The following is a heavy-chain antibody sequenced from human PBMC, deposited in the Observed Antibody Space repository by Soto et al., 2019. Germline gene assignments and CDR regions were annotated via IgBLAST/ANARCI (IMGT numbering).Heavy chain of an antibody. CDR3: AKTSYYDILTGYIRDYYYYGMDV. CDR2: ISYDGSNK. CDR1: GFTFSSYG. J-gene: IGHJ6*02. Sequence: GGSLRLSCAASGFTFSSYGMHWVRQAPGKGLEWVAVISYDGSNKYYADSVKGRFTISRDNSKNTLYLQMNSLRAEDTAVYYCAKTSYYDILTGYIRDYYYYGMDVWGQGTTVTVSS. V-gene: IGHV3-30*18. D-gene: IGHD3-9*01.